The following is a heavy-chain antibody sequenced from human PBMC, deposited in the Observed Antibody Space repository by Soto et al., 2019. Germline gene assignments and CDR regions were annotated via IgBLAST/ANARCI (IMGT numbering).Heavy chain of an antibody. CDR3: ARGFSGYCSGGSCSSFDY. J-gene: IGHJ4*02. V-gene: IGHV4-4*02. D-gene: IGHD2-15*01. CDR1: GDSISSTHW. CDR2: IFHSGIT. Sequence: SETLSLTCALSGDSISSTHWWTWVRQPPGKGLEYIGQIFHSGITNYNPSLESRVTISLDKSKSQFSLELNSVTGADTAIYYCARGFSGYCSGGSCSSFDYWGQGTLVTVSS.